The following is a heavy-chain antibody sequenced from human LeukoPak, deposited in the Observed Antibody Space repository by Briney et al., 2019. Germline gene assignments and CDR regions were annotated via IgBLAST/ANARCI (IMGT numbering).Heavy chain of an antibody. Sequence: SETLSLTCTVSGGSISSYYWSWIGQPPGKGLEWIGYIYYSGSTNYNPSLKSRVTISVDTSKNQFSLKLSSVTAADTAVYYCARVGRLYYGSGSYYYYFDYWGQGTLVTVSS. CDR3: ARVGRLYYGSGSYYYYFDY. V-gene: IGHV4-59*01. J-gene: IGHJ4*02. CDR1: GGSISSYY. CDR2: IYYSGST. D-gene: IGHD3-10*01.